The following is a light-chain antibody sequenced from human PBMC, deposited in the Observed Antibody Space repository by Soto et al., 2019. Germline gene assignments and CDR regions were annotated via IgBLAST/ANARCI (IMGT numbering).Light chain of an antibody. V-gene: IGKV1-5*03. CDR2: KAS. CDR3: QQYNSYTWT. CDR1: QSVSIW. J-gene: IGKJ1*01. Sequence: DIQMTQSPSTLSASVGDRVTITCRASQSVSIWLARYQQKPGKAPKLLIYKASSLESGVPSRFSGSGSGTEFTLTISSLQPDDFATYYCQQYNSYTWTFGQGTKVEIK.